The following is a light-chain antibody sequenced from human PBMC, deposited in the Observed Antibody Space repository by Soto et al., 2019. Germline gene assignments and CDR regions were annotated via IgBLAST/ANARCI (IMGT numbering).Light chain of an antibody. CDR2: DVS. CDR3: SSYTSSSSLWV. CDR1: SSDVGGYNY. Sequence: QSALTQPASVSGSPGQSITISCTGTSSDVGGYNYVSWYQQHPGKATNLMIYDVSNRPSGVSNRFSGSKSGNTASLTISGLQAEDEADYYGSSYTSSSSLWVFGTGTKLTVL. V-gene: IGLV2-14*01. J-gene: IGLJ1*01.